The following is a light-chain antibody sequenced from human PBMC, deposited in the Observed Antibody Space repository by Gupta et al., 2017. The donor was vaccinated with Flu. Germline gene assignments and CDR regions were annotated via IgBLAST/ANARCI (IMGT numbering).Light chain of an antibody. Sequence: SYVLTQPPSESVAPGKTARFTGGGNNIGSKSGHWYRQKSGQAPGLVVCDDCDRPSGIPERFSASNSGNTATLTLRGAEAGDEADYYCQVGDSSSDQPVFGGGTRLTVL. CDR1: NIGSKS. V-gene: IGLV3-21*03. CDR2: DDC. J-gene: IGLJ3*02. CDR3: QVGDSSSDQPV.